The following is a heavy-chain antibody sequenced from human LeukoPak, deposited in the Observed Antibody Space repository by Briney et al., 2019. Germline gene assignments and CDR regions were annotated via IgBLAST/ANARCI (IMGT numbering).Heavy chain of an antibody. Sequence: GGSLRLSCAASGFTFNSYAMSGVRQAPGKGLEWVSAISGSGGSTNYADSVKGRFTISRDNSKNTLYLQMNSLRAEDTAVYYCANVGSFWSGYRDYWGQGTLVTVSS. D-gene: IGHD3-3*01. CDR2: ISGSGGST. CDR1: GFTFNSYA. V-gene: IGHV3-23*01. J-gene: IGHJ4*02. CDR3: ANVGSFWSGYRDY.